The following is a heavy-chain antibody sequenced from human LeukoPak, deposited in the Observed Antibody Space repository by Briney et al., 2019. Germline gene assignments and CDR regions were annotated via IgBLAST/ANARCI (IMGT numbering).Heavy chain of an antibody. D-gene: IGHD3-10*01. CDR2: IHYSGST. CDR3: ARQLYSSGSYYAPMDV. J-gene: IGHJ6*03. CDR1: GGSISSYY. V-gene: IGHV4-59*05. Sequence: SETLSLTCTVSGGSISSYYWSWIRQPPGKGLEWIGSIHYSGSTYHDPSLKSRVTVSLDTSKNQFSLKLSSVTATDTAVYYCARQLYSSGSYYAPMDVWGKGTTVTISS.